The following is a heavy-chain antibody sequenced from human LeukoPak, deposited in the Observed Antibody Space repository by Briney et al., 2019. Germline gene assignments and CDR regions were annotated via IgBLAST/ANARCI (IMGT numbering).Heavy chain of an antibody. J-gene: IGHJ4*02. D-gene: IGHD6-13*01. CDR3: AKYPASGGYFDY. CDR1: GFTFSTYS. CDR2: ISGSGANT. V-gene: IGHV3-23*01. Sequence: PGGSLRLSCAASGFTFSTYSMSWVRLAPGGGLEWVSGISGSGANTYYADSVKGRFTISRDNSKNTLYLQMNSLSAEDTAVFYCAKYPASGGYFDYWGQGTLVTVSS.